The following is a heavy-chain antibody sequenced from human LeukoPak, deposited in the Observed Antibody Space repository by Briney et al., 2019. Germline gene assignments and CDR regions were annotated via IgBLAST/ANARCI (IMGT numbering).Heavy chain of an antibody. D-gene: IGHD4-11*01. CDR3: ARDDNNYAFDY. J-gene: IGHJ4*02. CDR1: GFTFNSYA. CDR2: IWYDGINT. Sequence: PGGSLRLSCAASGFTFNSYAIHWVRQSPGKGLEWVAVIWYDGINTYYGDSVKGRSTISRDNSKNTLYLQMNSLRGEDTAVYYCARDDNNYAFDYWGQGTLVTVSS. V-gene: IGHV3-33*01.